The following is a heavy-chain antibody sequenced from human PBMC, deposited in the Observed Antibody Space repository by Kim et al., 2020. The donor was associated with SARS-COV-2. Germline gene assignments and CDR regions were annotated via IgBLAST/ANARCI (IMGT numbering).Heavy chain of an antibody. V-gene: IGHV3-11*01. Sequence: GGSLRLSCAASGFTFSDYYMSWIRQAPGKGLEWVSYISSSGSTIYYADSVKGRFTISRDNAKNSLYLQMNSLRAEDTAVYYCASRIGRSSSWYYFDYWGQGTLVTVSS. D-gene: IGHD6-13*01. CDR1: GFTFSDYY. CDR2: ISSSGSTI. CDR3: ASRIGRSSSWYYFDY. J-gene: IGHJ4*02.